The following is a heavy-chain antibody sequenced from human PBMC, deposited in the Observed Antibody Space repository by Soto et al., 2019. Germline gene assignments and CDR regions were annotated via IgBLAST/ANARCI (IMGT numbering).Heavy chain of an antibody. CDR2: INWNGGST. CDR1: GFTFDDYG. V-gene: IGHV3-20*04. J-gene: IGHJ4*02. CDR3: ARDRHYYGSGSGPQDY. Sequence: PGGSLRLSCASSGFTFDDYGMSLVRQAPGKGLEWVSGINWNGGSTGYADSVKGRFTISRDNAKNSLYLQMNSLRAEDTALYYCARDRHYYGSGSGPQDYWGQGTLVTVSS. D-gene: IGHD3-10*01.